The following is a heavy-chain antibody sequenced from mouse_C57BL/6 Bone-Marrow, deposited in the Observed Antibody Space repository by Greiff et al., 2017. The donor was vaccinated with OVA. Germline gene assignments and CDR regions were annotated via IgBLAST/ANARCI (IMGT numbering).Heavy chain of an antibody. Sequence: VQLQQSGAELVKPGASVKMSCKASGYTFTSYWITWVKQRPGQGLEWIGDIYPGSGSTNYNEKFKSKATLTVDTSSSTAYMQLSSLTSEDSAVYYCAREGTTVDLYYAMDYWGQGTSVTVSS. CDR1: GYTFTSYW. J-gene: IGHJ4*01. CDR2: IYPGSGST. D-gene: IGHD1-1*01. CDR3: AREGTTVDLYYAMDY. V-gene: IGHV1-55*01.